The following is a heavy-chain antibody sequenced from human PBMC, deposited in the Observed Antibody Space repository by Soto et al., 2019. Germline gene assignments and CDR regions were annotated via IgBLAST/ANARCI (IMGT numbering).Heavy chain of an antibody. V-gene: IGHV4-59*01. CDR1: SDSITSSY. Sequence: QVQLQQSGPGLMKPSETLSLTCTVSSDSITSSYWSWFRQPPGKGLEYIGFIFYTGIVSYNPSLKSRVTISMDTSKNQFSLNLSSVTAADTAVYYCAKGAGRDGYNTARGQGTLVTVSA. J-gene: IGHJ4*02. CDR2: IFYTGIV. CDR3: AKGAGRDGYNTA. D-gene: IGHD5-12*01.